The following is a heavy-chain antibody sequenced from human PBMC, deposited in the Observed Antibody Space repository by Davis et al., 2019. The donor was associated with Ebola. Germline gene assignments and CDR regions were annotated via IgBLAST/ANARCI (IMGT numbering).Heavy chain of an antibody. Sequence: AASVKVSCKASGYIFTSYAIHWVRQAPGQRLEWMGWINAGNGNTKYSQKFQGRVTITRDTSASTAYMELSSLRSEDTAVYYCAREISSSWDYWGQGTLVTVSS. J-gene: IGHJ4*02. CDR3: AREISSSWDY. CDR2: INAGNGNT. CDR1: GYIFTSYA. V-gene: IGHV1-3*01. D-gene: IGHD6-13*01.